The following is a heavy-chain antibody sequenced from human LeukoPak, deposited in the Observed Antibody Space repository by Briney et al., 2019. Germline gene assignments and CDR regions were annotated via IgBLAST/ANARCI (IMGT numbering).Heavy chain of an antibody. V-gene: IGHV3-30*02. D-gene: IGHD6-19*01. J-gene: IGHJ6*03. CDR3: AKGSKAVLFTRDHYMDV. CDR1: GFTFSS. Sequence: PGGSLRLSCAASGFTFSSIHWVRQAPGKGLEWVAFIRYDGSNKYYADSVKGRFTISRDNSKNTLYLQMNSLRAEDTAMYYCAKGSKAVLFTRDHYMDVWGKGTTVTISS. CDR2: IRYDGSNK.